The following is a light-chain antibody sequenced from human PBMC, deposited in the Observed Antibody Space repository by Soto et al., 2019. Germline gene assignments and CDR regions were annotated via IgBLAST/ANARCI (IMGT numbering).Light chain of an antibody. J-gene: IGKJ2*01. CDR3: QLHVTSPRT. CDR2: AAS. Sequence: EIVLTQSPGTLSLSPGERASFSCRASQSVGSDYLGWYQHKPGQAPRLLIRAASRRATDIPDRFSGSGSGTDFTPTINNLDPEDSAVYYCQLHVTSPRTSGQGTKLEIK. CDR1: QSVGSDY. V-gene: IGKV3-20*01.